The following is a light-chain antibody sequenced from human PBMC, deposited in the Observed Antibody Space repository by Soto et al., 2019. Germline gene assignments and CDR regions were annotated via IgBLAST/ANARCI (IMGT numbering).Light chain of an antibody. CDR2: DVR. CDR3: SSYTSSSTVV. V-gene: IGLV2-14*01. Sequence: QSALTQPASVSGSPGQSITISCIGTSSDVGGYNYVSWYQQYPDKAPKVIIYDVRNRPSGVSNRFSGSKSGNTASLTISGLQAEDEADYYRSSYTSSSTVVFGGGTKLTVL. CDR1: SSDVGGYNY. J-gene: IGLJ2*01.